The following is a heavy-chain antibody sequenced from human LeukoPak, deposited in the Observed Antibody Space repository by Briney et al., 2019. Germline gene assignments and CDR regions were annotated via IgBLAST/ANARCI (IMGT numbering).Heavy chain of an antibody. Sequence: GGSLRLSCAASGFTFSSYAMSWVRQAPGKGLEWVSAISGSGGSTYYAGSVKGRFTISRDNSKNTLYLQMNSLRAEDTAVYYCAKGGALWFGELFGYWGQGTLVTVSS. J-gene: IGHJ4*02. D-gene: IGHD3-10*01. V-gene: IGHV3-23*01. CDR3: AKGGALWFGELFGY. CDR2: ISGSGGST. CDR1: GFTFSSYA.